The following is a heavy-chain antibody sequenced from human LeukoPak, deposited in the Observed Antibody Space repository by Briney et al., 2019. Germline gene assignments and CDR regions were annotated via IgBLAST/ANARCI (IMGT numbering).Heavy chain of an antibody. V-gene: IGHV3-23*01. Sequence: SGGSLRLSCAASGFTFSSYAMSWVRQAPGKGLEWVSAISGSGGSTYYADSVKGRFTISRDNSKNTLYLQMNSLRAEDTAVYYCAGDFIVVEEADYWGQGTLVTVSS. J-gene: IGHJ4*02. CDR2: ISGSGGST. CDR1: GFTFSSYA. CDR3: AGDFIVVEEADY. D-gene: IGHD2-2*01.